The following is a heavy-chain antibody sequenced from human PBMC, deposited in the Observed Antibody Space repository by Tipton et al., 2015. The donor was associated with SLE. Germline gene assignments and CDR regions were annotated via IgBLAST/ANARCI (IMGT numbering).Heavy chain of an antibody. CDR3: ARGGRGDGGNPFDP. J-gene: IGHJ5*02. V-gene: IGHV4-61*02. CDR1: GDSINTRYY. D-gene: IGHD4-23*01. Sequence: TLSLTCTVSGDSINTRYYWSWVRQPAGKGLEWIGRLYPGGSTNYNPALKSRVTISMDTSKNQLSLKLSSVTAADTAVYYCARGGRGDGGNPFDPWGQGTLVTVSS. CDR2: LYPGGST.